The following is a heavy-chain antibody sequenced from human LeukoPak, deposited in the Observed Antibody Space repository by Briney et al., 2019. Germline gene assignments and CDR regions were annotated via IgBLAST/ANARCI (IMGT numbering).Heavy chain of an antibody. J-gene: IGHJ6*03. CDR2: IRYDGSNK. Sequence: PGGSLRLSCAASGFTFSSYGMHWVRQAPGKGLEWVAFIRYDGSNKYYADSVKGRFTISRDNSKNTLYLQMNSLRAEDTAVYYCAKVPGGDSYGFPYYYYYYYMDVWGKGTTVTISS. D-gene: IGHD5-18*01. V-gene: IGHV3-30*02. CDR1: GFTFSSYG. CDR3: AKVPGGDSYGFPYYYYYYYMDV.